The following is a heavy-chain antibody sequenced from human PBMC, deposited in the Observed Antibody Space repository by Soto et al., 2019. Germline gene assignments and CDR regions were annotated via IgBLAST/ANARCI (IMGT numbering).Heavy chain of an antibody. CDR2: TYYRSRWYN. CDR3: AKEIPDHLRSDSFIDV. CDR1: GDRVSGNSAA. D-gene: IGHD2-21*02. V-gene: IGHV6-1*01. J-gene: IGHJ4*02. Sequence: TLSRICDISGDRVSGNSAACSWIRQSPSRGFEWLGRTYYRSRWYNDYAVSVKSRISVTPDTSKHQVSPHLNSVTRQHTAVYDCAKEIPDHLRSDSFIDVWGQG.